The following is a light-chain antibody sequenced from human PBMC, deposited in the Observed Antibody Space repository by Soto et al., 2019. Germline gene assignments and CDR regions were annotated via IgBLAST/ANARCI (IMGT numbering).Light chain of an antibody. CDR3: QKYRSAPSLT. CDR1: QGISTF. V-gene: IGKV1-27*01. J-gene: IGKJ4*01. CDR2: AAS. Sequence: DIEMTQSPSSLSASVGDRVTITCRASQGISTFLAWYQHKPGKVPKLLIYAASTLQSGVPSRFSGSGSGTDFTITISSLQPEDVATYYCQKYRSAPSLTFGGGTKVEIK.